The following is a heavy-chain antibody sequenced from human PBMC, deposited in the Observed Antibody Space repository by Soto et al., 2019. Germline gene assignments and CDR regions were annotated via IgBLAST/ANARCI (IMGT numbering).Heavy chain of an antibody. CDR1: GFNFSSYA. J-gene: IGHJ4*02. CDR2: ISVSGTYT. CDR3: ARGGAMGVDY. D-gene: IGHD1-26*01. Sequence: EVQLLESGGGLVQPGGSLRLSCAASGFNFSSYAMNWVRQAPGKGLEWVSGISVSGTYTYYAESVKGRFTISRDNAKNTVYLHVNTLRDEDTAVYYCARGGAMGVDYWGQGTLVTVSS. V-gene: IGHV3-23*01.